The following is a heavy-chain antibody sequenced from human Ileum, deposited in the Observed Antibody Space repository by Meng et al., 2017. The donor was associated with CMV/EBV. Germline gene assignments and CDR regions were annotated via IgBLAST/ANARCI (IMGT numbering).Heavy chain of an antibody. J-gene: IGHJ4*02. Sequence: GESLKISCAASGFTFSHFWMSWVRQPPGKGLEWVANINPDGSDKYYVDSVKGRFTISRDKAKNSLYLQMSSLRAEDTAVYYCARDPAADCNSTTCQTYFFDYWGQGTLVTVSS. CDR2: INPDGSDK. V-gene: IGHV3-7*01. D-gene: IGHD2-2*01. CDR3: ARDPAADCNSTTCQTYFFDY. CDR1: GFTFSHFW.